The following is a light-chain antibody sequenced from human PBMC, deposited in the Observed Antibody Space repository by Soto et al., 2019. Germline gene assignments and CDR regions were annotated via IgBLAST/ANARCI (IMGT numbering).Light chain of an antibody. CDR1: QSVSSN. J-gene: IGKJ1*01. CDR2: GAS. Sequence: EIVMTQSPATLSVSPGERATLSCRASQSVSSNLAWYQQKPGQAPRLLFSGASTRATGIPARFSGSGSGTEFTLTISSLQSEDFAVYYCQQYNNWPRTFGQGTKVDIK. CDR3: QQYNNWPRT. V-gene: IGKV3-15*01.